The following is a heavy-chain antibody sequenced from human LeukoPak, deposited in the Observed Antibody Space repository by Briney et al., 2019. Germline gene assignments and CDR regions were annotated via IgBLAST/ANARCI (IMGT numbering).Heavy chain of an antibody. CDR2: IYYSGST. CDR3: ARVGDYYDSSGTTAFDI. D-gene: IGHD3-22*01. Sequence: SETLSLTCTVSGGSISSGSYYWSWIRQPAGKGLEWIGRIYYSGSTYYNPSLKSRVTISVDTSKNQFSLKLSSVTAADTAVYYCARVGDYYDSSGTTAFDIWGQGTMVTVSS. CDR1: GGSISSGSYY. V-gene: IGHV4-39*07. J-gene: IGHJ3*02.